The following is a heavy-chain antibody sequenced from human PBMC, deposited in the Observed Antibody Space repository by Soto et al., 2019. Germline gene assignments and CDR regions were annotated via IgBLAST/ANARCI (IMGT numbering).Heavy chain of an antibody. J-gene: IGHJ6*02. CDR3: AMLNRGRNSYHGMDV. V-gene: IGHV3-23*01. Sequence: EVQLLESGGDLVQPGGSLRLSCAASGFTFSSYAMNWVRQAPGKGLEWVSAISGSGGNTFYADSVKGRFTISRDNSKNTLFLQMHSLRAEDTAIYYCAMLNRGRNSYHGMDVWGQGTTVTVSS. D-gene: IGHD1-26*01. CDR2: ISGSGGNT. CDR1: GFTFSSYA.